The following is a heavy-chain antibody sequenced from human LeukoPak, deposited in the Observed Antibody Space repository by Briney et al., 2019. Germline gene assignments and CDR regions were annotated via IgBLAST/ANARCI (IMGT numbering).Heavy chain of an antibody. CDR2: IYHSGST. Sequence: SETLSLTCTVSGYSISSGYYWGWIRQPPGKGLEWIGSIYHSGSTYYNPSLKSRVTISVDTSKNQFSLKLSSVTAADTAVYYCARVGRPYSSSSHFDYWGQGTLVTVSS. CDR3: ARVGRPYSSSSHFDY. CDR1: GYSISSGYY. D-gene: IGHD6-6*01. V-gene: IGHV4-38-2*02. J-gene: IGHJ4*02.